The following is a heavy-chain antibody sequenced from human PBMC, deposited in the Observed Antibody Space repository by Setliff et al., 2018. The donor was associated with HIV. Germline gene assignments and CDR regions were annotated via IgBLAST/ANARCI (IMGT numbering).Heavy chain of an antibody. CDR3: ARDRSSGWSKDWFDT. CDR2: IYYSGST. V-gene: IGHV4-59*12. D-gene: IGHD6-19*01. CDR1: GGSFSGYY. J-gene: IGHJ5*02. Sequence: PSETLSLTCAVYGGSFSGYYWSWIRQPPGKGLEWIGYIYYSGSTYYNPSLKSRVTISVDTSKNQFSLKLSSVTAADTAVYYCARDRSSGWSKDWFDTWGQGILVTVSS.